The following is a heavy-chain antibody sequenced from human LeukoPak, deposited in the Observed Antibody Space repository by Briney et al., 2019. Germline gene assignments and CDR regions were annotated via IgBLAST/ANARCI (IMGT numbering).Heavy chain of an antibody. CDR2: ISGSGGST. Sequence: GGSLRLSCAASGFTFSSYAMSWVRQAPGKGLEWVSAISGSGGSTYYADSVKGRLTISRDNSKNTLYLQMNSLRAEDTAVYYCAKKSARERYYYDSSGYPDDYWGQGTLVTVSS. D-gene: IGHD3-22*01. CDR3: AKKSARERYYYDSSGYPDDY. V-gene: IGHV3-23*01. CDR1: GFTFSSYA. J-gene: IGHJ4*02.